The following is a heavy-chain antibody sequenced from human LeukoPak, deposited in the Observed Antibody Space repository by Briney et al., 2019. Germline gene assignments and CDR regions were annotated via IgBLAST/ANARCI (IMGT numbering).Heavy chain of an antibody. J-gene: IGHJ4*02. CDR3: AKVSSGWFFLYFDY. CDR2: ISYDGSNK. Sequence: GGSLRLSCAASGFTFSSYGMHWVRQAPGKGLEWVAVISYDGSNKYYADSVKGRFTISRDNSKNTLYLQMNSLRAEDTAVYYCAKVSSGWFFLYFDYWGQGTLVTVSS. D-gene: IGHD6-19*01. V-gene: IGHV3-30*18. CDR1: GFTFSSYG.